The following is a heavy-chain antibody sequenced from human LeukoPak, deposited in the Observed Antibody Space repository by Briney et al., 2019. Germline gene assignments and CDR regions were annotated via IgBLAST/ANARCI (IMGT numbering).Heavy chain of an antibody. CDR2: INHSGST. D-gene: IGHD5-18*01. J-gene: IGHJ4*02. Sequence: PETLSLTCAVYGGSFSGYYWSWIRQPPGKGLEWIGEINHSGSTNYNPSLKSRVTISVDTSKNQFSLKLSSVTAADTAVYYCARGSREEAAMVTSTTFDYWGQGTLVTVSS. V-gene: IGHV4-34*01. CDR3: ARGSREEAAMVTSTTFDY. CDR1: GGSFSGYY.